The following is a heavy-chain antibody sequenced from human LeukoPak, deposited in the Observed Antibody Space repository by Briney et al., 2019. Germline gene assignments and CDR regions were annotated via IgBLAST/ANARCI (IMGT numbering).Heavy chain of an antibody. D-gene: IGHD3-10*01. V-gene: IGHV4-4*02. CDR3: ARDGRWFGEFYFDY. Sequence: SETLSLTCAVSGGSISSSNWWSWVRQPPGKGLEWIGSIYHSGSTYYNPSLKSRVTISVDTSKNQFSLKLSSVTAADTAVYYCARDGRWFGEFYFDYWGQGTLVTVSS. J-gene: IGHJ4*02. CDR2: IYHSGST. CDR1: GGSISSSNW.